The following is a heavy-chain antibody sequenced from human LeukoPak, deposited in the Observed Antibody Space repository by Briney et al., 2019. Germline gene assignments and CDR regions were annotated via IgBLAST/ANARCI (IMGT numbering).Heavy chain of an antibody. V-gene: IGHV3-21*01. CDR1: GFTFSSYS. CDR2: ISSSSSYI. D-gene: IGHD5-18*01. Sequence: GGSLRLSCAASGFTFSSYSMNWVRQAPGKGLEWVSSISSSSSYIYYADSVKGRFTISRDNAKNSLYLQMNSLRAEDTAVYYCAREKVQWWHSYGPRDAFDIWGQGTMVTVSS. CDR3: AREKVQWWHSYGPRDAFDI. J-gene: IGHJ3*02.